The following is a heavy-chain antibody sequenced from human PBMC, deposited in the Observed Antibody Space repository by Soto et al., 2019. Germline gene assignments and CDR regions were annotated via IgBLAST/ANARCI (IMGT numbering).Heavy chain of an antibody. V-gene: IGHV3-21*01. J-gene: IGHJ4*02. Sequence: GGSLRLSCAASGLTFSSYSMNWVRQAPGKGLEWVSFISSSSSYIYYADSVTGRFTISRDNAKNSLYLQMNSLRAEDTAVYYWARGSLRTSDYWGQGTLVTVSS. CDR1: GLTFSSYS. CDR3: ARGSLRTSDY. CDR2: ISSSSSYI. D-gene: IGHD2-2*01.